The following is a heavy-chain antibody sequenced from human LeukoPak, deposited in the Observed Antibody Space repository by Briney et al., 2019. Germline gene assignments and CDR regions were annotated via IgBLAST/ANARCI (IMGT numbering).Heavy chain of an antibody. CDR1: GFIVSSNY. Sequence: GGSLRLSCATSGFIVSSNYMSWVRQASGKGLEWVSLIYTDGSTYYADSVKGRFTISRDNSKNTLYLQMNSPRAEDTAVYYCARVGEGAAKDWGQGTLVTVSS. J-gene: IGHJ4*02. D-gene: IGHD1-26*01. V-gene: IGHV3-53*01. CDR3: ARVGEGAAKD. CDR2: IYTDGST.